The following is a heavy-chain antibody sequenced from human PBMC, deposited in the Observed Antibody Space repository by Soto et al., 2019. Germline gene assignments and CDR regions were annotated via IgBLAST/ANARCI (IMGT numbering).Heavy chain of an antibody. D-gene: IGHD3-3*01. CDR2: IYWDDDK. V-gene: IGHV2-5*02. CDR3: AHRVLRTVFGLVTTTAIYFDF. Sequence: QITLNESGPTVVRPTETLTLTCRFSGFSLTTSGVGVGWIRQSPGKAPEWLALIYWDDDKRYSASLKSRLTINKDTSKTQVVRTVSDLDPTDTATYYCAHRVLRTVFGLVTTTAIYFDFWGQGTPVAVSS. J-gene: IGHJ4*02. CDR1: GFSLTTSGVG.